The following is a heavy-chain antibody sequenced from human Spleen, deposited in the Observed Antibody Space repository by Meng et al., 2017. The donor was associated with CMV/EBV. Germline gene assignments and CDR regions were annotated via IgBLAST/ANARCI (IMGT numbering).Heavy chain of an antibody. CDR2: IKSKTDGGTT. D-gene: IGHD2-15*01. CDR3: AAVYCSGGSCYYREYFQH. J-gene: IGHJ1*01. CDR1: GFTFSSFR. V-gene: IGHV3-15*01. Sequence: ETLSLTCAASGFTFSSFRMNWVRQAPGKGLEWVGRIKSKTDGGTTDYAVPVKGRFIISRDNAKNSLYLQMNSLRAEDTAVYYCAAVYCSGGSCYYREYFQHWGQGTLVTVSS.